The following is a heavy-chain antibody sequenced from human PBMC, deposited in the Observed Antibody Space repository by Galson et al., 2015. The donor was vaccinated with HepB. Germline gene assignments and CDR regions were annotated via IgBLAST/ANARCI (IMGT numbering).Heavy chain of an antibody. CDR3: ARGSLTSGRGVTYYYDGMDV. J-gene: IGHJ6*02. V-gene: IGHV6-1*01. CDR1: GDSVSSNSAA. CDR2: AYYRSKWYS. Sequence: CAISGDSVSSNSAAWSWIRQSPSRGLEWLGWAYYRSKWYSDYEVSVKSRISISPDTSKNQISLQLNSVTPEDTAVYYCARGSLTSGRGVTYYYDGMDVWGQGTTVTVSS. D-gene: IGHD3-10*01.